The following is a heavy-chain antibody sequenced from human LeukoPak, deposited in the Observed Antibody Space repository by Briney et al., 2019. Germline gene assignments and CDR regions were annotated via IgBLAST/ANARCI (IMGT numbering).Heavy chain of an antibody. J-gene: IGHJ4*02. V-gene: IGHV1-3*03. CDR2: INAGNGNT. CDR1: GYTFTSYA. D-gene: IGHD6-19*01. Sequence: EASVKVSCKASGYTFTSYAMHWVRQAPGQRLEWMGWINAGNGNTKYSQEFQGRVTITRDTSASTAYMELSSLRSEDMAVYYCARGLYSSGWKHFDYWGQGTLVTVSS. CDR3: ARGLYSSGWKHFDY.